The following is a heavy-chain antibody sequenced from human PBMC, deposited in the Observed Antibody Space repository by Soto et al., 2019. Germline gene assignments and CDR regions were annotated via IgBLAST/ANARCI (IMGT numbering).Heavy chain of an antibody. V-gene: IGHV4-31*03. CDR3: ARIPDFWSRLSLDV. CDR1: GGSINSGGYY. Sequence: PSEPLSLTCTVSGGSINSGGYYWSWIRQHPGKGLEWIGYISYSGIAYYNPSLESRLTISVDTSKNQFSLQMRSVTAADTVVYYCARIPDFWSRLSLDVWGQGTTVTVSS. CDR2: ISYSGIA. D-gene: IGHD3-3*01. J-gene: IGHJ6*02.